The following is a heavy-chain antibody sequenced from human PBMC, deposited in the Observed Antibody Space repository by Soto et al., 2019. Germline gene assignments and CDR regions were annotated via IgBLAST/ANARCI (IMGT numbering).Heavy chain of an antibody. J-gene: IGHJ3*02. CDR1: GYSFTSYW. Sequence: PGESLKISCKGSGYSFTSYWIGRVRQMPGKGLEWMGIIYPGDSDTRYSPSFQGQVTISADKSISTAYLQWSSLKASDTAMYYCATPYYDILTGPPSAFDIWGQGTMVTVSS. CDR2: IYPGDSDT. V-gene: IGHV5-51*01. D-gene: IGHD3-9*01. CDR3: ATPYYDILTGPPSAFDI.